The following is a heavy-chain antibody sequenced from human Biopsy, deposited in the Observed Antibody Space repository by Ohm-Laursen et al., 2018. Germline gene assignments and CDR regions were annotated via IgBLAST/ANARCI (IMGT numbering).Heavy chain of an antibody. V-gene: IGHV3-9*01. CDR1: RFTFADYA. D-gene: IGHD3-10*02. Sequence: SLRLSCAASRFTFADYAMHWVRLTPGKGLEWVSGIDWNRGSIAYGDSVKGRFTISRDNGKNFLYLQMSSLRVEDTALYFCAKDKGAHINYVDLYYFDSWGPGTMVTVSA. J-gene: IGHJ4*02. CDR2: IDWNRGSI. CDR3: AKDKGAHINYVDLYYFDS.